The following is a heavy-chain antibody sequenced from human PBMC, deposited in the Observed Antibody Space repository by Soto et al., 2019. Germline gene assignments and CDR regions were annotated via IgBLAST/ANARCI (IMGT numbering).Heavy chain of an antibody. CDR3: ARVGYGDYDYYYYYMDV. D-gene: IGHD4-17*01. CDR1: GFTFSSYS. CDR2: ISSSSSYI. J-gene: IGHJ6*03. V-gene: IGHV3-21*01. Sequence: PGGSLRLSCAASGFTFSSYSMNWVLQAPGKWLEWVSSISSSSSYIYYADSVKGRFTISRDNAKNSLYLQMNSLRAEDTAVYYCARVGYGDYDYYYYYMDVWGKGTTVTVSS.